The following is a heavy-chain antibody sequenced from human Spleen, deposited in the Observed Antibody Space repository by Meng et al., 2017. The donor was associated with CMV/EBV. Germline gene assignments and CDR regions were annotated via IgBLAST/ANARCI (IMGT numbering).Heavy chain of an antibody. D-gene: IGHD2-2*01. J-gene: IGHJ5*02. CDR2: INHSGST. CDR1: GGSFSGYY. CDR3: ARAARYCSSTSCYLNWFAP. Sequence: SETLSLTCAVYGGSFSGYYWSWIRQPPGKGLEWIGEINHSGSTNYNPSLKSRVTISVDTSKNQFSLKLSSVTAADTAVYYCARAARYCSSTSCYLNWFAPWGQGTLVTVSS. V-gene: IGHV4-34*01.